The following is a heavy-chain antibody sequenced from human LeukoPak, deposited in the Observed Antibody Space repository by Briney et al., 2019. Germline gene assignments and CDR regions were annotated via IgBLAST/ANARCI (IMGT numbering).Heavy chain of an antibody. CDR2: IYYSGST. Sequence: GSLRLSCAASGFTFSSYSMNWVRQPPGKGLEWIGSIYYSGSTYYNPSLKSRVTISVDTSKNQFSLKLSSVTAADTAVYYCARGHSSGWYYFDYWGQGTLVTVSS. J-gene: IGHJ4*02. CDR1: GFTFSSYS. D-gene: IGHD6-19*01. CDR3: ARGHSSGWYYFDY. V-gene: IGHV4-39*07.